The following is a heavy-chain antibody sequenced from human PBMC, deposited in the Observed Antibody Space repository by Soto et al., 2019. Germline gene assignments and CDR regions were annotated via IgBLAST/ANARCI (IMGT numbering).Heavy chain of an antibody. D-gene: IGHD6-13*01. CDR2: IYYSGST. J-gene: IGHJ4*02. CDR3: ARQNAEAGDFDN. Sequence: RSLACTVSGGPISSYYWSWIRQPPGKGLEWIGYIYYSGSTNYNPSLKSRVTISVDTSKNQFSLKLSSVTAADTAVYYCARQNAEAGDFDNWGQGTLVTVSS. V-gene: IGHV4-59*08. CDR1: GGPISSYY.